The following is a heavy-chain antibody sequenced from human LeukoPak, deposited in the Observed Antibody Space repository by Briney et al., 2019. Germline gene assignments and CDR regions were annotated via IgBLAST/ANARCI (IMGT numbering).Heavy chain of an antibody. Sequence: SETLSLTCTVSGGSISSYYWSWIRQLAGKGLEWIGRIYTSGSTNYSPSLKSRVTMSVDTSKNQFSLTLSSVTAADTAVYYCAREVAAAGTRWLDPWGQGTLVTVSS. CDR2: IYTSGST. CDR3: AREVAAAGTRWLDP. CDR1: GGSISSYY. J-gene: IGHJ5*02. V-gene: IGHV4-4*07. D-gene: IGHD6-13*01.